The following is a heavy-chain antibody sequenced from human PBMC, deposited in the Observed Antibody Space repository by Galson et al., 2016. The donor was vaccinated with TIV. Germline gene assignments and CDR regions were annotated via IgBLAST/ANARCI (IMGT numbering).Heavy chain of an antibody. CDR2: FNPDSGAT. J-gene: IGHJ4*02. V-gene: IGHV1-2*02. CDR1: GYTFTNYI. D-gene: IGHD7-27*01. CDR3: ARVNWARAFDY. Sequence: SVKVSCKASGYTFTNYIMHWVRQAPGQGLEWLGWFNPDSGATQYAQKFQGRVTMTRDTSISTSYMELRRLIPDDTAVYYCARVNWARAFDYWGQGTQVTVSS.